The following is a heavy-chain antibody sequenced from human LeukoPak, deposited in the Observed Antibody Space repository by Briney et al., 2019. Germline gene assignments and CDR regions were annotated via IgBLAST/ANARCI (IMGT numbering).Heavy chain of an antibody. V-gene: IGHV1-18*01. Sequence: ASVKVSCKASGYTFTNYGISWVRQAPGQGLEWMGWISAYNGNTNYAQKLQGRVTMTTDTSTTTAYMELRSLRSDDTAVYYCARSPLGIAVATDFDYWGQGTLVTVSS. D-gene: IGHD6-19*01. CDR2: ISAYNGNT. CDR1: GYTFTNYG. CDR3: ARSPLGIAVATDFDY. J-gene: IGHJ4*02.